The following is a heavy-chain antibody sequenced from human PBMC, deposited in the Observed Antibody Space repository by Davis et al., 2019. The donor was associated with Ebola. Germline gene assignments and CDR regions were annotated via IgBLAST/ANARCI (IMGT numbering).Heavy chain of an antibody. CDR2: IIPIFGTA. CDR3: ARGGSPGFNWFDP. V-gene: IGHV1-69*13. CDR1: GGTFSSYA. D-gene: IGHD6-13*01. J-gene: IGHJ5*02. Sequence: SVKVSCKASGGTFSSYAISWVRQAPGQGLEWMGGIIPIFGTANYAQKFQGRVTITADESTSTAYMELSSLRSEDTAVYYCARGGSPGFNWFDPWGQGTLVTVSS.